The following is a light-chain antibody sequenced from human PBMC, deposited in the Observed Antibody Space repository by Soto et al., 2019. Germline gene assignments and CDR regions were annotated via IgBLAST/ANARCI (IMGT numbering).Light chain of an antibody. CDR3: SSYTSSSTYV. J-gene: IGLJ1*01. V-gene: IGLV2-18*02. Sequence: SVLTQPPSVSGSPGQSVAISCTGTSSDVGSYNRVSWYQQPPGTAPKVMIYEVSNRPSGVPDRFSGSKSGNTASLTISGLQAEDEADYYCSSYTSSSTYVFGNGTKVTVL. CDR2: EVS. CDR1: SSDVGSYNR.